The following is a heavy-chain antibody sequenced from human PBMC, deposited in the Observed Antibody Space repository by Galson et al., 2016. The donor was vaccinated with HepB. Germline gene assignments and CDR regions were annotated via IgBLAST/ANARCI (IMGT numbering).Heavy chain of an antibody. D-gene: IGHD5-24*01. V-gene: IGHV2-5*02. CDR2: IYWDDDK. Sequence: PALVKPTQTLTLTCTFSGFSLSTSGVGVGWIRQPPGKALEWLALIYWDDDKNYSPSLKSRLTITKDTSKNQVVLTMTNMGPVDTATYYCAHSSRDGYTPIVFAYWGQGTLVTVSS. CDR1: GFSLSTSGVG. CDR3: AHSSRDGYTPIVFAY. J-gene: IGHJ4*02.